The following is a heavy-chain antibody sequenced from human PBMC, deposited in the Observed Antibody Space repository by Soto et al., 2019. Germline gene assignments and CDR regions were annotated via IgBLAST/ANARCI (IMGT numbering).Heavy chain of an antibody. J-gene: IGHJ5*02. CDR3: ARRVDYGSGSDNWFDP. D-gene: IGHD3-10*01. CDR2: IYYSGST. Sequence: QLQLQESGPGLVKPSETLSLTCTVSGGSISSSSYYWGWIRQPPGKGLEWIGSIYYSGSTYYNPSLKSRVTISVDTSKNQFSLKLSSVTAADTAVYYCARRVDYGSGSDNWFDPWGQGTLVTVSS. CDR1: GGSISSSSYY. V-gene: IGHV4-39*01.